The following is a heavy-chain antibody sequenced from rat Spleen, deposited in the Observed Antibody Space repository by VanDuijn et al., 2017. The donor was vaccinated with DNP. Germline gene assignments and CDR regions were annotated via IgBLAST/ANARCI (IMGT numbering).Heavy chain of an antibody. V-gene: IGHV3-1*01. CDR3: ARWNLGTSTLDY. J-gene: IGHJ2*01. CDR1: GYSITSNY. Sequence: EVQLQESGPGLVKPSQSLSLTCSVTGYSITSNYWGWIRKFPGNKMEWIGHISYSGTTTYHPSLKSRLSITRDTSKNQFFLHLSSVTTEDTGTYYCARWNLGTSTLDYWGQGVMVTVSS. D-gene: IGHD1-5*01. CDR2: ISYSGTT.